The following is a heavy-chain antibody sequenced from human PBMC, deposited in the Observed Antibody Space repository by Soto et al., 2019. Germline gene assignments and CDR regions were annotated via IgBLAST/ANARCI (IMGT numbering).Heavy chain of an antibody. V-gene: IGHV3-21*01. Sequence: PGGSLRLSCAASGFTFYTYSMNWVRQAPGKALEWVSSISSSGSYMYYADSVKGRFTISRDNLRNSLYLQMDRLRDEDTAVYYCARDQAKSIVLVAGIDHWGPGTKVTVSS. D-gene: IGHD2-21*02. CDR3: ARDQAKSIVLVAGIDH. CDR1: GFTFYTYS. CDR2: ISSSGSYM. J-gene: IGHJ4*02.